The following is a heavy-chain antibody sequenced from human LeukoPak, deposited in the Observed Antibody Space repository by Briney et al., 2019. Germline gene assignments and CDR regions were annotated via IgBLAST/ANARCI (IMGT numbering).Heavy chain of an antibody. D-gene: IGHD3-9*01. CDR1: GYTFTSYG. CDR2: ISAYNGNT. J-gene: IGHJ4*02. Sequence: GASVTVSCKASGYTFTSYGISWVRQAPGQGLEWMGWISAYNGNTNYAQKLQGRVTMTTDTSTSTAYMELRSLRSDDTAVYYCARTTYYDILTGYSYHFDYWGQGTLVTVSS. V-gene: IGHV1-18*01. CDR3: ARTTYYDILTGYSYHFDY.